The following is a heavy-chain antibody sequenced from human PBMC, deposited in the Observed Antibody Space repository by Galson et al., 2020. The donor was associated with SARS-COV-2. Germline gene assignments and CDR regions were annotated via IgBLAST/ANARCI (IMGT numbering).Heavy chain of an antibody. CDR2: IYYSGST. J-gene: IGHJ4*02. Sequence: SETLSLTCTVSGGSISSSSYYWGWIRQPPGKGLEWIGSIYYSGSTYYNPSLKSRVTISVDTSKNQFSLKLSSVTAADTAVYYCARTNIAVGFDYWGQGTLVTVSS. V-gene: IGHV4-39*01. CDR3: ARTNIAVGFDY. CDR1: GGSISSSSYY. D-gene: IGHD6-19*01.